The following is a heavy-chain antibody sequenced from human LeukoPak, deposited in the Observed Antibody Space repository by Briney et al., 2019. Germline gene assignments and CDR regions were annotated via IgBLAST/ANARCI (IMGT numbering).Heavy chain of an antibody. D-gene: IGHD3-22*01. Sequence: SETLSLTCAVSSGFMSSYYWSWIRQPPGKGLEWIGYIYYTGVTNYSPSLKRRLTISLDTAMKQFSLNLRSVTAADTAMYYCARGGSGYPLDYWGQGTLVTVSS. J-gene: IGHJ4*02. CDR1: SGFMSSYY. V-gene: IGHV4-59*01. CDR3: ARGGSGYPLDY. CDR2: IYYTGVT.